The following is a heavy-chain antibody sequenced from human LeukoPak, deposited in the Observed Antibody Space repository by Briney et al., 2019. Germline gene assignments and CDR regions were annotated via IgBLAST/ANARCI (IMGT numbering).Heavy chain of an antibody. D-gene: IGHD3-10*01. J-gene: IGHJ6*03. Sequence: GGSLRLSCAASGFTFSSYSMNWVRQAPGKGLEWVSSISSSSSYIYYADSVKGRFTISRDNAKNSLYLQMNSLRAEDTAVYYCARDQGSTLVDFGYYYYMDVWGKGTTVTVS. CDR3: ARDQGSTLVDFGYYYYMDV. CDR1: GFTFSSYS. CDR2: ISSSSSYI. V-gene: IGHV3-21*01.